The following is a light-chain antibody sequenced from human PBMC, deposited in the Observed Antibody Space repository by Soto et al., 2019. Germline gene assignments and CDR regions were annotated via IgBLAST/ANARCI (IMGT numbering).Light chain of an antibody. CDR1: SSNIGADYD. Sequence: QSVLTQPPSVSGAPGQRVTISCTGSSSNIGADYDVHWYQHLSGTAPKLLIYANNIRPSGVPDRFSGSKSGTSASLAITGLQADDETDYYCQSYDSSLSGVVFGGGTKLTVL. V-gene: IGLV1-40*01. CDR2: ANN. CDR3: QSYDSSLSGVV. J-gene: IGLJ2*01.